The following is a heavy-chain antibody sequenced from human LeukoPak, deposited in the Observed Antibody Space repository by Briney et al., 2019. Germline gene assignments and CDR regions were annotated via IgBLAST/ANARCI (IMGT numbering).Heavy chain of an antibody. V-gene: IGHV1-2*06. J-gene: IGHJ4*02. D-gene: IGHD3-10*01. CDR2: INPNSGGT. Sequence: ASVKVSCKASGYTITGYYMHWVRQAPGQGLEWMGRINPNSGGTNYAQKFQGRVTMTRDTSISTAYMELSRLRSDDTAVYYCARGPRYYYGSGSYYPKYYFDYWGQGTLVTVSS. CDR3: ARGPRYYYGSGSYYPKYYFDY. CDR1: GYTITGYY.